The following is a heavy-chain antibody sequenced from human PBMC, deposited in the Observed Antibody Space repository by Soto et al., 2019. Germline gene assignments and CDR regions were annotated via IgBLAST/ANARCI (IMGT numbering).Heavy chain of an antibody. V-gene: IGHV5-51*07. CDR3: ARLVTTSSWFDP. CDR1: GSGFTSYW. Sequence: PGPAVIGCGKGWGSGFTSYWAGWVHQMPGKGLEWMGIIYPGDSDTRYSSSFQGQVTISADKSISTAYLQWSSLKASDTAMYYCARLVTTSSWFDPWGQGTLVTVSS. D-gene: IGHD4-4*01. CDR2: IYPGDSDT. J-gene: IGHJ5*02.